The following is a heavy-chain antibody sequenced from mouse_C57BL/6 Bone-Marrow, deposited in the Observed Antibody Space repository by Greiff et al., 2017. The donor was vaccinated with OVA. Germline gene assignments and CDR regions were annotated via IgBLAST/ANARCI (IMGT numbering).Heavy chain of an antibody. Sequence: EVNLVESGEGLVKPGGSLKLSCAASGFTFSSYAMSWVRQTPEKRLEWVAYISSGGDYIYYADTVKGRFTISRDNARNTLYLQMSSLKSEDTAMYYCTREGWDCAWFAYWGQGTLVTVSA. J-gene: IGHJ3*01. V-gene: IGHV5-9-1*02. D-gene: IGHD3-3*01. CDR1: GFTFSSYA. CDR2: ISSGGDYI. CDR3: TREGWDCAWFAY.